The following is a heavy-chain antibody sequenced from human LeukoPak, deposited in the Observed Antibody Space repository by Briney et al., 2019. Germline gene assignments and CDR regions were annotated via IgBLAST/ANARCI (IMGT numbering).Heavy chain of an antibody. CDR3: AREGGGGGTINYDYIWGSYRDPNFDY. CDR2: INPNSGGT. Sequence: ASVKVSCKASGYTFTGYYMHWVRQAPGQGLEWMGWINPNSGGTNYAQKFQGRVTMTRDTPISTAYMELSRLRSDDTAVYYCAREGGGGGTINYDYIWGSYRDPNFDYWGQGTLVTVSS. J-gene: IGHJ4*02. CDR1: GYTFTGYY. V-gene: IGHV1-2*02. D-gene: IGHD3-16*02.